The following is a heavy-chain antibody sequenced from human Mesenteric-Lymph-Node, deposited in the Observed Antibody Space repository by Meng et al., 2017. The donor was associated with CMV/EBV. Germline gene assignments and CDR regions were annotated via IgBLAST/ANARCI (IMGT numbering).Heavy chain of an antibody. CDR1: GGSVRSDDYF. V-gene: IGHV4-61*08. J-gene: IGHJ5*02. Sequence: SGGSVRSDDYFWSWLRQPPGKGLEWIGYIHHSGSNNHNPSLKSRVTISVDPSKNQFSLKLASVTAADTAVYYCARYTSSWYNRFDPWGQGTPVTVSS. D-gene: IGHD6-13*01. CDR2: IHHSGSN. CDR3: ARYTSSWYNRFDP.